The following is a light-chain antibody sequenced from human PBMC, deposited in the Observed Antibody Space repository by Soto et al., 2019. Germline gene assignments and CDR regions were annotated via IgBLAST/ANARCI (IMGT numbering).Light chain of an antibody. CDR3: LQHNSYPRT. CDR1: QGIRND. Sequence: DIQMTQSPSSLSASVGDRVTITCRASQGIRNDLGCYQQKQRKAPKLLIYASSTLQSGVPSRFSGSGSVTDFTLTISSLKPEDFATYYCLQHNSYPRTFGQGTKVEIK. CDR2: ASS. J-gene: IGKJ1*01. V-gene: IGKV1-17*01.